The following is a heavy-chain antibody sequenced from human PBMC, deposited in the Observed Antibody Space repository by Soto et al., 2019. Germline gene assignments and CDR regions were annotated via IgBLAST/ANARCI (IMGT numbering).Heavy chain of an antibody. D-gene: IGHD2-2*02. Sequence: TSETLSLTCAVYGGSFSGYYWSWIRQPPGKGLEWIGEINHSGSTNYNPSLKSRVTISVDTSKNQFSLKLSSVTAADTAVYYCARGNNYCSSTSCYRDYYYYYGMDVWGQGTTVTVSS. V-gene: IGHV4-34*01. J-gene: IGHJ6*02. CDR3: ARGNNYCSSTSCYRDYYYYYGMDV. CDR2: INHSGST. CDR1: GGSFSGYY.